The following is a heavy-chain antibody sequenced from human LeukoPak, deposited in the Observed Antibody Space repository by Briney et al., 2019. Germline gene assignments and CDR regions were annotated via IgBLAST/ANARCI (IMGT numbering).Heavy chain of an antibody. D-gene: IGHD5-12*01. Sequence: GASVKVSCKASGYTFTSYYMHWVRQAPGQGLEWMGIINPSGGSTSYAQKFQGRVTMTEDTSTDTAYMELSSLRSEDTAVYYCATRGYPPVWNWFDPWGQGTLVTVSS. J-gene: IGHJ5*02. CDR3: ATRGYPPVWNWFDP. CDR2: INPSGGST. CDR1: GYTFTSYY. V-gene: IGHV1-46*01.